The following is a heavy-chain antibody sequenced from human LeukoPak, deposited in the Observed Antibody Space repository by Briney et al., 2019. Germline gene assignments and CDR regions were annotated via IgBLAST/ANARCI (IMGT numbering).Heavy chain of an antibody. J-gene: IGHJ4*02. CDR2: ISSSSSYI. CDR3: ARDGYSSGWDFDY. D-gene: IGHD6-19*01. Sequence: GGSLRLSCAASGFTFSNYSMNWVRQAPGKGLEWVSSISSSSSYIYYADSVKGRFTISRDNAKNSLYLQMNSLRAEDTAVYYCARDGYSSGWDFDYWGQGTLVTVSS. CDR1: GFTFSNYS. V-gene: IGHV3-21*01.